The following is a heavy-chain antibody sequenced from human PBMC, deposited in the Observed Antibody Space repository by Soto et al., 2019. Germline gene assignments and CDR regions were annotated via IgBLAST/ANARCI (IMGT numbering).Heavy chain of an antibody. CDR3: ARGPRYCGGDCYMNY. Sequence: SVKVSCKAPGDTFTSYYTHWVRQAPGHGLEWMGGIIPIFGTANYAQKFQGRVTITADESTSTAYMELSSLRSEDTAVYYCARGPRYCGGDCYMNYWGQGTLVTVSS. D-gene: IGHD2-21*02. CDR2: IIPIFGTA. J-gene: IGHJ4*02. V-gene: IGHV1-69*13. CDR1: GDTFTSYY.